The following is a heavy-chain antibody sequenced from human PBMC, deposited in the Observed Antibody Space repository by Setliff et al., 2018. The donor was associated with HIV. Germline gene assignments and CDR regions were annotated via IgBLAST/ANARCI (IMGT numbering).Heavy chain of an antibody. CDR3: ARVPTNPDFYYYYMDV. V-gene: IGHV4-4*08. Sequence: SETLSLTCTVSGGSISSYFWGWIRQPPGKGLEWIGYIYTNGSTNYNPSLKSRVTISVDTSKNQFSLKLNSVTAADTAVYCCARVPTNPDFYYYYMDVWGKGTTVTVSS. CDR1: GGSISSYF. J-gene: IGHJ6*03. CDR2: IYTNGST.